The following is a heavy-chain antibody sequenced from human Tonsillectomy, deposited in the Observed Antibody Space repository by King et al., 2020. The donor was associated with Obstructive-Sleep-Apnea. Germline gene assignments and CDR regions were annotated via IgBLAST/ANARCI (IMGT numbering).Heavy chain of an antibody. CDR2: IYYSGST. V-gene: IGHV4-39*07. J-gene: IGHJ4*02. CDR3: ATPRRSGDFDY. CDR1: GGSISSSSYY. Sequence: QLQESGPGLVKPSETLSLTCTVSGGSISSSSYYWGGIRQPPGKGLEWIGSIYYSGSTYYNPSLKSRVTLSVDTSKNQFSLKLSPVTAADTAVYYFATPRRSGDFDYWGQGTLVTVSS.